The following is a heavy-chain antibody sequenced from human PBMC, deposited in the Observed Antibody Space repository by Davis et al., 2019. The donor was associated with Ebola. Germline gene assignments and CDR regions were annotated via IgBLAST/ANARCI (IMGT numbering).Heavy chain of an antibody. CDR2: IYYSGST. D-gene: IGHD2-15*01. CDR3: ARDIRSGDDGYFDS. J-gene: IGHJ4*02. V-gene: IGHV4-59*02. CDR1: GGSVSSYY. Sequence: PSETLSLTCTVSGGSVSSYYWSWIRQPPGKGLEWIGYIYYSGSTNYNPFLKSRVTISVDTSKNQFSLKLTSVTAADTAVYYCARDIRSGDDGYFDSWGQGTLVTVSS.